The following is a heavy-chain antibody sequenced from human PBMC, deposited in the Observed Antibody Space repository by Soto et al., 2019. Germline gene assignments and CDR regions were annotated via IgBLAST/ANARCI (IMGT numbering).Heavy chain of an antibody. D-gene: IGHD3-10*01. Sequence: GGSLRLSCAASGFTFSSYAMSWVRQAPGKGLEWVSAISGSGGSTYYADSVKGRFTISRDNSKNTLYLQMNSLRAEDTAVYYCAKGISEVRGEHPSSFDYWGQGTLVTVSS. CDR3: AKGISEVRGEHPSSFDY. J-gene: IGHJ4*02. V-gene: IGHV3-23*01. CDR1: GFTFSSYA. CDR2: ISGSGGST.